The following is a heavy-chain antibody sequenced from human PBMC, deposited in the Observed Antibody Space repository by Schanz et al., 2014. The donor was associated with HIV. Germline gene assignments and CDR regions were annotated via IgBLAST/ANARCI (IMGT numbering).Heavy chain of an antibody. CDR3: AKSLPIETATITYFDY. D-gene: IGHD1-20*01. V-gene: IGHV3-23*01. J-gene: IGHJ4*02. Sequence: EVQLLESGGGLVQPGGSLRLSCTGSGFPFSSYAINWVRQAPGKGLEWLSSISSSGGYIYYADSVKGRFTISRDNSKNTLYLHMNNLRAEDTAVYYCAKSLPIETATITYFDYWGQGTLVTVSS. CDR2: ISSSGGYI. CDR1: GFPFSSYA.